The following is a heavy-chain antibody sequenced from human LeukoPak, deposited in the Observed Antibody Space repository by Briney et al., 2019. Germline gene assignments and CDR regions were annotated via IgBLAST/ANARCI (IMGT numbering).Heavy chain of an antibody. J-gene: IGHJ5*02. CDR3: ASGGSSGYYARWFDP. Sequence: PGGPLRLSCAASGFTFSSYWMSWVRQAPGKGLEWVANIKQDGSEKYYVDSVKGRFTISRDNAKNSLYLQMNSLRAEDTAVYYCASGGSSGYYARWFDPWGQGTLVTVSS. V-gene: IGHV3-7*01. CDR2: IKQDGSEK. CDR1: GFTFSSYW. D-gene: IGHD3-22*01.